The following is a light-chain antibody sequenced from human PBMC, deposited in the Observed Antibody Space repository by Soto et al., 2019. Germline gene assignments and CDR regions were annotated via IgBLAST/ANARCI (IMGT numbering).Light chain of an antibody. V-gene: IGKV1-39*01. Sequence: DIQMTQSPSTLPASAGDRVTITCRASETVSKSLNWYRQRPGRAPELLVYETSHLQNGVPSRFSGSGSGTAFTLAISSRQPADFATYYCQQSYSMPPTFGQGTRVEI. CDR1: ETVSKS. CDR3: QQSYSMPPT. J-gene: IGKJ1*01. CDR2: ETS.